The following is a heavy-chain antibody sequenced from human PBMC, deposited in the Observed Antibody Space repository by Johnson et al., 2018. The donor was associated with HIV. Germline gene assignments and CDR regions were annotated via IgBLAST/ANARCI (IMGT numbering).Heavy chain of an antibody. V-gene: IGHV3-30*03. J-gene: IGHJ3*02. CDR2: ISYDGSNQ. D-gene: IGHD3-10*01. CDR1: GFTFSNAW. CDR3: ARDFQDRLWLRELGGAFDI. Sequence: QVQLVESGGGVVQPGRSLRLSCAASGFTFSNAWMSWVRQAPGKGLEWVTVISYDGSNQYYADSVKGRFTISRDNSKNTLYLQMYSLRAEDTAVYYWARDFQDRLWLRELGGAFDIWGQGTMVTVSS.